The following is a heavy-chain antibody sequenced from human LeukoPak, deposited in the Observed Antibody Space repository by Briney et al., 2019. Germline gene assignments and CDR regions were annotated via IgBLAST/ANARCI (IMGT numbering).Heavy chain of an antibody. CDR3: AREEAAGQYYYYYYYMDV. D-gene: IGHD6-13*01. CDR2: INPSGGST. Sequence: ASVKVSCKASGYTFTSYYMHWVRQAPGQGLEWMGIINPSGGSTSHAQKFQGRVTMTRDMSTSTVYMELSSLRSEDTAVYYCAREEAAGQYYYYYYYMDVWGKGTTVTVSS. V-gene: IGHV1-46*01. J-gene: IGHJ6*03. CDR1: GYTFTSYY.